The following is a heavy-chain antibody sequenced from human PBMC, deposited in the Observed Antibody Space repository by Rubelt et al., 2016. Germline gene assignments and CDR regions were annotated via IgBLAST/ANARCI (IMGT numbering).Heavy chain of an antibody. V-gene: IGHV4-59*08. J-gene: IGHJ4*02. CDR2: YSGST. Sequence: YSGSTNYNPSLKSRVTISVDTSKNQFSLKLSSVTAADTAVYYCARHRSGGYDYWGQGTLVTVSS. CDR3: ARHRSGGYDY. D-gene: IGHD3-10*01.